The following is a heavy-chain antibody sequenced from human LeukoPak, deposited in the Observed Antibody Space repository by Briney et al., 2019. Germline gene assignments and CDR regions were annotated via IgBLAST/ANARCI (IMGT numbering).Heavy chain of an antibody. CDR1: GFTFSSYW. J-gene: IGHJ4*02. Sequence: PGWSLRLSCAASGFTFSSYWMSWVRQAPWRGLEGVANIKQDGSEKYYVDSVKGRFTISRDNAKNSLYLQMNSLRAEDTAVYYCAREGYDYAFDYWGQGTLVTVSS. CDR2: IKQDGSEK. CDR3: AREGYDYAFDY. D-gene: IGHD3-16*01. V-gene: IGHV3-7*01.